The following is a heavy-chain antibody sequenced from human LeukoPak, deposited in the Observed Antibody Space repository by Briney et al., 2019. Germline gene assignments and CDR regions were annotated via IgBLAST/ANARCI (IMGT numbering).Heavy chain of an antibody. V-gene: IGHV3-11*04. J-gene: IGHJ3*02. Sequence: GGSLRLSCAASGFTFSDYYMSWIRQAPGKGLEWVSYISSSGSTIYYADSVKGRFTISRDNAKKSLYLQMNSLRAEDTAVYYCARSGGYFDWLNAFDIWGQGTMVTVSS. CDR2: ISSSGSTI. D-gene: IGHD3-9*01. CDR1: GFTFSDYY. CDR3: ARSGGYFDWLNAFDI.